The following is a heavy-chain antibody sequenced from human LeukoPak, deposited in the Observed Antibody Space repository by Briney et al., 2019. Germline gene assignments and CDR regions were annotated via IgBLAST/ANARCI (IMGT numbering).Heavy chain of an antibody. J-gene: IGHJ4*02. CDR1: GFTFSGYS. Sequence: GGSLRLSCGASGFTFSGYSMNWVRQAPGKGLEWVSSISSSSSYIYYADSVKGRFTISRDNAKNSLYLQMNSLRAEDTAVYYCARGRAVAGPDPFDYWGQGTLVTVSS. CDR3: ARGRAVAGPDPFDY. CDR2: ISSSSSYI. V-gene: IGHV3-21*01. D-gene: IGHD6-19*01.